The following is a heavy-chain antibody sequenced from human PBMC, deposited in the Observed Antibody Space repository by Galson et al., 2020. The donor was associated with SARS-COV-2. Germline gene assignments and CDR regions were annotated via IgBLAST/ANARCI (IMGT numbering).Heavy chain of an antibody. V-gene: IGHV1-18*01. D-gene: IGHD3-10*01. CDR1: GSSFTNFG. Sequence: GESLKISCKASGSSFTNFGINWVRQAPGQGLEWMGWVNFNNGDTKNAQRFQGGVSMTTDTSTNTAYMELSDVTSDDPAVYYCAGLLFSASLPVRSYFWGQGTPVTVSS. J-gene: IGHJ4*02. CDR3: AGLLFSASLPVRSYF. CDR2: VNFNNGDT.